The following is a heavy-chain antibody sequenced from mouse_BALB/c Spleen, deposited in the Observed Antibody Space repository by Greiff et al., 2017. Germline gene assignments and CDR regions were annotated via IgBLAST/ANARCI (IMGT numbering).Heavy chain of an antibody. D-gene: IGHD1-1*01. V-gene: IGHV1-69*02. Sequence: VQLQESGAELVRPGASVKLSCKASGYTFTSYWINWVKQRPGQGLEWIGNIYPSDSYTNYNQKFKDKATLTVDKSSSTAYMQLSSPTSEDSAVYYCTRDYYGSSRYFDVWGAGTTVTVSS. CDR2: IYPSDSYT. CDR3: TRDYYGSSRYFDV. J-gene: IGHJ1*01. CDR1: GYTFTSYW.